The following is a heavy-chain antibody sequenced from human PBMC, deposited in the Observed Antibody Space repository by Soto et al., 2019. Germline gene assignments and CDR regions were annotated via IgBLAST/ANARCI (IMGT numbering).Heavy chain of an antibody. V-gene: IGHV3-74*01. CDR3: TRHGSGDYFLFDP. J-gene: IGHJ5*02. CDR1: GFTFSSFW. Sequence: QPGGSLRLSCAASGFTFSSFWMHWVRQAPGKGLEWVSRASPDGTSTSYADSVKGRFTISRDNAKNTLFMQMNSLRAEDTAVYYCTRHGSGDYFLFDPWGQGXLVTVYS. D-gene: IGHD4-17*01. CDR2: ASPDGTST.